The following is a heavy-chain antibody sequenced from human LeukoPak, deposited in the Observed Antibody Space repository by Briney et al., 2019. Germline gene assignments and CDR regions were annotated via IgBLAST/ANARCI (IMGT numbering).Heavy chain of an antibody. V-gene: IGHV3-21*06. Sequence: PGGSLRLSCAASGFTFSDYSMNWVRQAPGKGLEWVSYISESSSHTYYVDSVKGRFTISRDNAKNSLYLQMSSLRAEDTGIYYCARDRAVKARIGGMDVWGQGTTVIVSS. D-gene: IGHD5-24*01. CDR1: GFTFSDYS. J-gene: IGHJ6*02. CDR3: ARDRAVKARIGGMDV. CDR2: ISESSSHT.